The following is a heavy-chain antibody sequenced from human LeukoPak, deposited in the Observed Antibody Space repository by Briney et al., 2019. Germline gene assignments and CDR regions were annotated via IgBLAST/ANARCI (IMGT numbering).Heavy chain of an antibody. D-gene: IGHD5-12*01. Sequence: SETLSLTCAVYGGSFSGYYWSWLRQPPGKGLEWIGEINHSGSTNYNPSLKSRVTISVDTSKNQFSLKLSSVTAADTAVYYCASSRDGYNSGSYFDYWGQGTLVTVSS. V-gene: IGHV4-34*01. J-gene: IGHJ4*02. CDR1: GGSFSGYY. CDR3: ASSRDGYNSGSYFDY. CDR2: INHSGST.